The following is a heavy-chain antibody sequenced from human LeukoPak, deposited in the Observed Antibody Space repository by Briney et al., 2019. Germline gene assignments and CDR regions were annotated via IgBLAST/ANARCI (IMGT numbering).Heavy chain of an antibody. Sequence: SETLCLTCAVSGGSISSSNWWSWVRQPPGKGLEWIGEIYHSGSTNYNPSLKTRVTISVDKSKNQFSLKLSSVTAADTAVYYCARVGHSSGWYHWGQGTLVTVSS. CDR2: IYHSGST. CDR1: GGSISSSNW. CDR3: ARVGHSSGWYH. V-gene: IGHV4-4*02. J-gene: IGHJ5*02. D-gene: IGHD6-19*01.